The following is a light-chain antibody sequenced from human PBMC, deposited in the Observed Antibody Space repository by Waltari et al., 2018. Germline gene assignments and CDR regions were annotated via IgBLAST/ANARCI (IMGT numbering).Light chain of an antibody. V-gene: IGKV3-11*01. Sequence: EIVLTQSPATLSLSPGERATLSCRASQSVISYLAWYQQKPGQPPRLLIYDSSNRATGIPARFSGSGYVKDFTLSISSLEPEDFAVYYCQQRSNWPPWTFGQGTKVEIK. CDR3: QQRSNWPPWT. CDR1: QSVISY. J-gene: IGKJ1*01. CDR2: DSS.